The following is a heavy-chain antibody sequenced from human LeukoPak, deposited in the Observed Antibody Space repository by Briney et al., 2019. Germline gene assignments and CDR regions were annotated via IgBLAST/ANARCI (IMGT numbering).Heavy chain of an antibody. CDR1: GFTVSSNY. D-gene: IGHD3-10*01. J-gene: IGHJ4*02. Sequence: PGGSLRLSCAASGFTVSSNYMSWVRQVPGQRLEWVSVIYSAGTTYYADSVKGRVTISRDNSKNTLYLQMNSLRAEDTAVYYCAESSGNYLYFDYWGQGTLVTVSS. CDR2: IYSAGTT. V-gene: IGHV3-53*01. CDR3: AESSGNYLYFDY.